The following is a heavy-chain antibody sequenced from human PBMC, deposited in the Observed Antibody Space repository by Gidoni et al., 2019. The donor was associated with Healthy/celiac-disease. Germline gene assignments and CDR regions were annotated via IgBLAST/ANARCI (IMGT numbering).Heavy chain of an antibody. CDR2: IYTSGST. V-gene: IGHV4-61*02. J-gene: IGHJ4*02. CDR3: ARDGQLEGFDY. CDR1: GGPISSGSYY. D-gene: IGHD6-13*01. Sequence: QVQLQESGPGLVKPSQTLSLTCTVSGGPISSGSYYWSWIRQPAGKGLEWIGRIYTSGSTNYNPSLKSRVTISVDTSKNQFSLKLSSVTAADTAVYYCARDGQLEGFDYWGQGTLVTVSS.